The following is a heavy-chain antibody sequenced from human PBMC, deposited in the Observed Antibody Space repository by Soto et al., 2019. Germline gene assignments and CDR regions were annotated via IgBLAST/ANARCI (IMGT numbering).Heavy chain of an antibody. D-gene: IGHD2-2*01. J-gene: IGHJ6*04. CDR3: ARGHCSRSSCYGSDYYYGLDV. V-gene: IGHV1-2*02. CDR2: INPNSGDT. CDR1: GYTFTGYY. Sequence: QVQLVQSGAEVKKPGASVKVSCKASGYTFTGYYMHWVRQAPGQGLEWMGWINPNSGDTSYAQKSPGRVTMTRDTSITTAYMELSRLRSDDTAVFYCARGHCSRSSCYGSDYYYGLDVWGKGSTVNVST.